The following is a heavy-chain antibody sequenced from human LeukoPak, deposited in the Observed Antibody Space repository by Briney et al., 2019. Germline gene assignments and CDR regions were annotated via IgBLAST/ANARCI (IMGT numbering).Heavy chain of an antibody. CDR1: GYSFTTYW. J-gene: IGHJ3*02. D-gene: IGHD2-15*01. CDR3: ATTPSGAYHDAFDI. CDR2: IYPDDSDT. V-gene: IGHV5-51*01. Sequence: GESLKISCLGSGYSFTTYWIGWVRQMPGKGLEWMGIIYPDDSDTRYSPSFQGQVTISADKSISTAYLQWSSLKASDTAMYYCATTPSGAYHDAFDIWGQGTMVTVSS.